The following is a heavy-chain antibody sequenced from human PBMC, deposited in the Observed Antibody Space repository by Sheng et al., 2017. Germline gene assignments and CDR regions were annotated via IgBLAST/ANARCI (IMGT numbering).Heavy chain of an antibody. CDR3: ARGGRRITIFGVVTARWGHYMDV. CDR2: IKQDGSEK. CDR1: GFTFSSYW. D-gene: IGHD3-3*01. V-gene: IGHV3-7*01. Sequence: EVQLVESGGGLVQPGGSLRLSCAASGFTFSSYWMSWVRQAPGKGLEWVANIKQDGSEKYYVDSVKGRLTISRDNAKNSLYLQMNSLRAEDTAVYYCARGGRRITIFGVVTARWGHYMDVWGKGTTVTVSS. J-gene: IGHJ6*03.